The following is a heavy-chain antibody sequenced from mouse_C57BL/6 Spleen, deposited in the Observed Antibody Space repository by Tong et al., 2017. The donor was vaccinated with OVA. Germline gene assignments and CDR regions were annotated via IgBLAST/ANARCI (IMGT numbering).Heavy chain of an antibody. CDR2: INPYNGAT. Sequence: EVQLQQSGPELVKPGASVKIPCKASGYTFTDYNMDWVKQSHGKSLEWIGRINPYNGATSYNQNFKDKASLTVDKSSSTAYMELRSLTSEDTAVYYCATNGGAMDYWGQGTSVTVSS. V-gene: IGHV1-18*01. CDR1: GYTFTDYN. CDR3: ATNGGAMDY. D-gene: IGHD1-1*01. J-gene: IGHJ4*01.